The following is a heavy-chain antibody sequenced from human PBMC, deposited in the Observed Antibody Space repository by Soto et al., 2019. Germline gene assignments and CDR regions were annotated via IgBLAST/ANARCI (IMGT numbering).Heavy chain of an antibody. CDR2: IKDDGSEK. V-gene: IGHV3-7*01. J-gene: IGHJ4*02. Sequence: EVQLVESGGGLVQPGGSLRLSCAASGFTFSGYWMTWALQAPGKGLEWVAQIKDDGSEKFYVDSVKGRFTISRDNADNLLYLQMNSLRAEDTAVYFCARDGYCSGGRCYRRNDYWGQGTLVIVSS. CDR3: ARDGYCSGGRCYRRNDY. D-gene: IGHD2-15*01. CDR1: GFTFSGYW.